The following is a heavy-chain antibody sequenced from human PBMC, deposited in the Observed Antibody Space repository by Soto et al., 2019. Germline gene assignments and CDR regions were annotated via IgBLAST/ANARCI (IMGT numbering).Heavy chain of an antibody. D-gene: IGHD2-8*01. CDR2: IYYSGST. Sequence: SETLSLTCTVSGGSISSSSYYWVWIRQPPGKGLEWIGSIYYSGSTYYNPSLKSRVTISVDTSKNQFSLKLSSVTAADTAVYYCASQASDPYCTNGVCSYGMDVWGQGTTVTVSS. CDR3: ASQASDPYCTNGVCSYGMDV. J-gene: IGHJ6*02. CDR1: GGSISSSSYY. V-gene: IGHV4-39*01.